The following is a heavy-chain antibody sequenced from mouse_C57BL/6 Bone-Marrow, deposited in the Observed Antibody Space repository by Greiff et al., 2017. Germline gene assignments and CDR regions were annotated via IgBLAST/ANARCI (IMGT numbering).Heavy chain of an antibody. Sequence: EVQLVESEGGLVQPGSSMKLSCTASGFTFSDYYMAWVRQVPEKGLEWVANINYDGSSTYYLDSLKSRFIISRDNAKNILYLQMSSLKSEDTATYYCARGGLYARDYGGQGTAVTVSS. J-gene: IGHJ4*01. V-gene: IGHV5-16*01. CDR1: GFTFSDYY. CDR2: INYDGSST. D-gene: IGHD2-13*01. CDR3: ARGGLYARDY.